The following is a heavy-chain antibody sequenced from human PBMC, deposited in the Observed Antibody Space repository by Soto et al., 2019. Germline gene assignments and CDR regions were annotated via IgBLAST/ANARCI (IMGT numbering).Heavy chain of an antibody. CDR2: IRSKAYGGTT. D-gene: IGHD3-10*01. V-gene: IGHV3-49*04. CDR3: TRDKGRDRSLLWFGEFPYYYYYGMDV. CDR1: GFTFGDYA. J-gene: IGHJ6*02. Sequence: LRLSCTASGFTFGDYAMSWVRQAPGKGLEWVGFIRSKAYGGTTEYAASVKGRFTISRDDSKSIAYLQMNSLKTEDTAVYYCTRDKGRDRSLLWFGEFPYYYYYGMDVWGQGTTVTVSS.